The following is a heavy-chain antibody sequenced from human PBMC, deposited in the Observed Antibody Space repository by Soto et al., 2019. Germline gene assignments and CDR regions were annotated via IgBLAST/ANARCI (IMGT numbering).Heavy chain of an antibody. CDR1: GDSISKSGYY. J-gene: IGHJ4*02. V-gene: IGHV4-31*11. CDR3: ARSRGVNNTRRPYYFHS. D-gene: IGHD2-15*01. Sequence: SETLSLTCAVSGDSISKSGYYWSWIRQNQGKALEWIGYIYYSGSTFYNPSLKSRVSISLDTSKNQLSLKLTSVTVADTAVYYCARSRGVNNTRRPYYFHSWGQGTLVTVSS. CDR2: IYYSGST.